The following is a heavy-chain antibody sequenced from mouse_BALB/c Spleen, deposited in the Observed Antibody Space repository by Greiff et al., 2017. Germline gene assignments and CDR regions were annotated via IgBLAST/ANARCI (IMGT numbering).Heavy chain of an antibody. CDR3: ARDYYGHYVDY. D-gene: IGHD2-1*01. J-gene: IGHJ2*01. V-gene: IGHV5-17*02. CDR1: GFTFSSFG. Sequence: EVQLVESGGGLVQPGGSRKLSCAASGFTFSSFGMHWVRQAPEKGLEWVAYISSGSSTIYYADTVKGPFTISRDNPKNTLFLQMTSLRSEDTAMYYCARDYYGHYVDYWGQGTTLTVSA. CDR2: ISSGSSTI.